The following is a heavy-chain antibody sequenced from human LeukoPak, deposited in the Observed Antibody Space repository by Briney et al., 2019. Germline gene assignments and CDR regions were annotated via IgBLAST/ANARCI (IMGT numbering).Heavy chain of an antibody. D-gene: IGHD5-18*01. CDR1: GGSFSGYY. CDR3: ARISDTARTSDAFDI. V-gene: IGHV4-34*01. CDR2: INHSGST. J-gene: IGHJ3*02. Sequence: PSETLSLTCAVYGGSFSGYYWSWIRQPPGKGLEWIGEINHSGSTNYNPSLKSRVTISVDTSKNQFSLKLSSVTAADTAVYYCARISDTARTSDAFDIWGQGTMVTVSS.